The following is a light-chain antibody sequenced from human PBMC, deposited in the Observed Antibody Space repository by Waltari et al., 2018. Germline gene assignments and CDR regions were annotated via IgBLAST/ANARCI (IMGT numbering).Light chain of an antibody. CDR3: QSLDTSLGGWV. CDR1: SSNFGAGYD. J-gene: IGLJ3*02. V-gene: IGLV1-40*01. Sequence: QSVLTQPPSVSGAPGQRVTISCTGSSSNFGAGYDVHWYQQLPGKVPKVLIYGNTHRPSGVPDRFSGSKAGTSASLAIAGLQAEDEADYYCQSLDTSLGGWVFGGGTKLTVL. CDR2: GNT.